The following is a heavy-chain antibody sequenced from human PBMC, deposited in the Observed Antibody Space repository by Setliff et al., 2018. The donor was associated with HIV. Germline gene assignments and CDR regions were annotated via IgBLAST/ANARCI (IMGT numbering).Heavy chain of an antibody. D-gene: IGHD1-26*01. V-gene: IGHV1-18*01. CDR3: ARDSEWGSYIFWTFDI. Sequence: SVKVSCKASGYTFTSYGISWVRQAPGQGLERMGWISAYNGNTNYAQKLQGRVTMTTDTSTSTAYMELRSLRSDDTAVYYCARDSEWGSYIFWTFDIWGQGTMVTVSS. CDR1: GYTFTSYG. J-gene: IGHJ3*02. CDR2: ISAYNGNT.